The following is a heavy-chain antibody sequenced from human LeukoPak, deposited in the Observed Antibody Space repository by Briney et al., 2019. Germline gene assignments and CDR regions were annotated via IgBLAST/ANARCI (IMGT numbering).Heavy chain of an antibody. CDR2: IYYSGST. CDR3: ARRIGGSAEIDY. CDR1: GGSISSSSYY. Sequence: SETLSLTCTVSGGSISSSSYYWGWIRQPPGKGLEWIGSIYYSGSTYYNPSLKSRVTISVDTSKNQFSLKLSSVTAADTAVFYCARRIGGSAEIDYWGQGTLVTVSS. D-gene: IGHD1-26*01. J-gene: IGHJ4*02. V-gene: IGHV4-39*01.